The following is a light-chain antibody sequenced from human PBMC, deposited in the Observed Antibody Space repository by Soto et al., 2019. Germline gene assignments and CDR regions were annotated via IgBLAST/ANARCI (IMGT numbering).Light chain of an antibody. CDR2: GAS. J-gene: IGKJ1*01. Sequence: EIVMTQSPATLSVSPGERATLSCRAIQSVSSNLAWYQQKPGQAPRLLISGASTRATGIPARFSGSGSGTEFTLPISSLKAEDFVVYNCQRYNNWPPWTFCQGTKVEIK. V-gene: IGKV3-15*01. CDR3: QRYNNWPPWT. CDR1: QSVSSN.